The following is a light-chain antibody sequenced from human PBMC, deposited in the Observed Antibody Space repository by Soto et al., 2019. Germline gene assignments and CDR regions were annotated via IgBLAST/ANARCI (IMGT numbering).Light chain of an antibody. CDR2: GAS. CDR3: QQYKNWPWT. Sequence: EIALTQSPSTLSASPGARVALSDMASQSVISDLAWYQQRPGKAPRLLIYGASTRATGIPGRFSGSGSGTEFTLTISSLQSEDFAVYYCQQYKNWPWTFGRGTKVDI. CDR1: QSVISD. V-gene: IGKV3-15*01. J-gene: IGKJ1*01.